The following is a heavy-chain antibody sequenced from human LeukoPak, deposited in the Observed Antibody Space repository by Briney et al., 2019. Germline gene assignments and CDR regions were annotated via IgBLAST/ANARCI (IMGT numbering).Heavy chain of an antibody. CDR1: GGSFSGYY. CDR2: INHSGST. CDR3: ARASISREYGDYGVD. J-gene: IGHJ4*02. V-gene: IGHV4-34*01. Sequence: KSSETLSLTCAVYGGSFSGYYWSWIRQPPGKGLEWIGEINHSGSTNYNPSLKSRVTISVDTSKNQFSLKLSSVTAADTAVYHCARASISREYGDYGVDWGQGTLVTVSS. D-gene: IGHD4-17*01.